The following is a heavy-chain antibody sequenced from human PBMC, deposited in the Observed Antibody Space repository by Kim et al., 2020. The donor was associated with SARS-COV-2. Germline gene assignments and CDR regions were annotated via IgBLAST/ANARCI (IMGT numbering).Heavy chain of an antibody. J-gene: IGHJ3*02. D-gene: IGHD4-17*01. Sequence: GGSLRLSCAASGFTFSSYSMNWVRQAPGKGLEWVSSISSSSSYIYYADSVKGRFTISRDNAKNSLYLQMNSLRAEDTAVYYCARMTTVTSSPAFDIWGQGTMVTVSS. CDR3: ARMTTVTSSPAFDI. CDR2: ISSSSSYI. V-gene: IGHV3-21*04. CDR1: GFTFSSYS.